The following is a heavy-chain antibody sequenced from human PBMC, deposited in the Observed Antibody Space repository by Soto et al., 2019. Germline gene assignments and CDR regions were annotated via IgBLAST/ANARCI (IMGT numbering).Heavy chain of an antibody. CDR3: ARVACSCGSCFDY. D-gene: IGHD2-15*01. CDR2: ISAYNGNT. V-gene: IGHV1-18*01. CDR1: GYTFTSYG. J-gene: IGHJ4*02. Sequence: ASVKVSCKASGYTFTSYGISWVRQAPGQGLEWMGWISAYNGNTNYAQKLQGSVTMTTDTSTSISFMELRSLRSDDTALYYCARVACSCGSCFDYWGQGTLVTVSS.